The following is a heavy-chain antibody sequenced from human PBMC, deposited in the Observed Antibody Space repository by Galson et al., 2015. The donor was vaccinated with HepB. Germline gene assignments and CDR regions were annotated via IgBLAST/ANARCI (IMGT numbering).Heavy chain of an antibody. V-gene: IGHV3-30*18. J-gene: IGHJ5*02. CDR3: AKAVLFGSPSPQNNWFDP. CDR1: GFTFSSYG. CDR2: ISYDGSNK. D-gene: IGHD1-26*01. Sequence: SLRLSCAASGFTFSSYGMHWVRQAPGKGLEWVAVISYDGSNKYYADSVKGRFTISRDNSKNTLYLQMNSLRAEDTAVYYCAKAVLFGSPSPQNNWFDPWGQGTLVTVSS.